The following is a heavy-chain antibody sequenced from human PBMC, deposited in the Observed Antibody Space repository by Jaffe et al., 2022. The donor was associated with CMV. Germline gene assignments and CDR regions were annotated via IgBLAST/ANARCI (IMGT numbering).Heavy chain of an antibody. D-gene: IGHD4-17*01. Sequence: EVQLVESGGGLVKPGGSLRLSCAASGFTFSNAWMSWVRQAPGKGLEWVGRIKSKTDGGTTDYAAPVKGRFTISRDDSKNTLYLQMNSLKTEDTAVYYCTTEMSLSGDYGDYPSQFFDYWGQGTLVTVSS. CDR1: GFTFSNAW. CDR2: IKSKTDGGTT. J-gene: IGHJ4*02. CDR3: TTEMSLSGDYGDYPSQFFDY. V-gene: IGHV3-15*01.